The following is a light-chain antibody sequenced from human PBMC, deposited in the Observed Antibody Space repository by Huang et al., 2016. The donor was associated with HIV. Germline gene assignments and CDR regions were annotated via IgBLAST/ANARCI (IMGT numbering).Light chain of an antibody. V-gene: IGKV3-15*01. Sequence: EVLTTQSPAILSGSRGDRATVSCRASQNVGSNLAWYQQRPGQSPRLLSYAASTRATCVQALFSGGGSGTEFTLTVSRLQSEDFATYYCQQYNTWPPWAFGQGTTVEI. J-gene: IGKJ1*01. CDR1: QNVGSN. CDR3: QQYNTWPPWA. CDR2: AAS.